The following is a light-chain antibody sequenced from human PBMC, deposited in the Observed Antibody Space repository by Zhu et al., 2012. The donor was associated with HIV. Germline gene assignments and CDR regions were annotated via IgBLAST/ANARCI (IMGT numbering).Light chain of an antibody. CDR3: HQYDKSWT. Sequence: VLTQSPDTLSLSPGDRATLACRASQSVSRNYVIWYQQKPGQAPRPLIYGASDRASGVPDRFSGSGSGTDFTLTISRLEPEDFAVYYCHQYDKSWTFGQGTRW. CDR2: GAS. V-gene: IGKV3-20*01. J-gene: IGKJ1*01. CDR1: QSVSRNY.